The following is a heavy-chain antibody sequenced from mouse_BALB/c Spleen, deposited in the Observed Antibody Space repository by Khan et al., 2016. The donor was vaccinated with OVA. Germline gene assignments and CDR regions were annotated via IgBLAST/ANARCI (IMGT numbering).Heavy chain of an antibody. V-gene: IGHV14-4*02. CDR1: GFNIKDYY. CDR3: NAPRAHGYFDY. J-gene: IGHJ2*01. Sequence: EVQLQESGAELVRSGASVKLSCTASGFNIKDYYMHWVKQRPEQGLEWIGWIDPENGDTEYAPKFQGKATMTADTSSNTAYLQLSSLTSEDTAVYYCNAPRAHGYFDYWGQGTTLTVSS. D-gene: IGHD3-3*01. CDR2: IDPENGDT.